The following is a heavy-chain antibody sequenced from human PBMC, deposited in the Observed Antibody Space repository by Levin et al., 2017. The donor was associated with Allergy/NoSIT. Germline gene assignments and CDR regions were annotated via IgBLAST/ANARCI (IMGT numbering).Heavy chain of an antibody. Sequence: SLKISCAASGFTFDDYDMQWVRQAPGKGLEWVAGISWNSGSMGYAESVKGRFTISRDNAKNSLYLQMNSLRAEDTALYYCANSPNPDDAFDIWGQGTMVTVSS. J-gene: IGHJ3*02. CDR2: ISWNSGSM. CDR3: ANSPNPDDAFDI. V-gene: IGHV3-9*01. CDR1: GFTFDDYD.